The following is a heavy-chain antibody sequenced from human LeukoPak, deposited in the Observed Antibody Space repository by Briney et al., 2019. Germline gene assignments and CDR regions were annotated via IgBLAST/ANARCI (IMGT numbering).Heavy chain of an antibody. V-gene: IGHV1-2*02. CDR1: GYRFISNY. J-gene: IGHJ4*02. CDR3: AREGSYCAGGDCYSFDF. Sequence: GASVKVSCKASGYRFISNYIQWVRQAPGLGPEWMGWMHPGNGNTRYAEKFQGRVTMTRDTSINTAYMDLSSLRSDDTAVYYCAREGSYCAGGDCYSFDFWGQGTLITVSS. D-gene: IGHD2-21*02. CDR2: MHPGNGNT.